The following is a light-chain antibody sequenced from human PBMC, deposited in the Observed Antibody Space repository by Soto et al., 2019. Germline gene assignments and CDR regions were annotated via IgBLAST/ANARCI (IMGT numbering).Light chain of an antibody. J-gene: IGKJ4*01. V-gene: IGKV1-5*03. CDR3: QQYDSFPLT. Sequence: DIQMTQSPSTLSASVGDRVTITCRASQSISNWLAWYQQRPGRAPQLLIHKASTLETGVPSRFSGSGSGTEFTHTLSSLQPDDFASYFCQQYDSFPLTFGGGTKVEIK. CDR2: KAS. CDR1: QSISNW.